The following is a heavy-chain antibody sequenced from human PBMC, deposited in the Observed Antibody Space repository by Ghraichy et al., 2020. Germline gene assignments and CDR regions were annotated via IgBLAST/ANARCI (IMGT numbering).Heavy chain of an antibody. CDR1: GFSFSSFW. D-gene: IGHD1-1*01. Sequence: GGSLRLSCAASGFSFSSFWMNWVRQAPGKGLEWVANIKKDGSGKDYVDSVKGRFTISRDNAKNSLFLQMNSLRAEDTAVYYCVRGTTLPGLDIWGQGTMLTVSS. CDR2: IKKDGSGK. V-gene: IGHV3-7*03. J-gene: IGHJ3*02. CDR3: VRGTTLPGLDI.